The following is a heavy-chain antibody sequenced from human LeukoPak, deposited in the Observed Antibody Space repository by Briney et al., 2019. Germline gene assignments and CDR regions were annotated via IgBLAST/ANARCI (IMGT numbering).Heavy chain of an antibody. V-gene: IGHV3-73*01. Sequence: GSLRLSCAASGFTFSGSAMHWVRQASGKGLEWVGRIRSKANSYATAYAASVKGRFTISRDDSKNTAYLQMNSLKTEDTAVYYCTSRTGTTADSIDYWGQGTLVTVSS. J-gene: IGHJ4*02. CDR1: GFTFSGSA. D-gene: IGHD1-1*01. CDR2: IRSKANSYAT. CDR3: TSRTGTTADSIDY.